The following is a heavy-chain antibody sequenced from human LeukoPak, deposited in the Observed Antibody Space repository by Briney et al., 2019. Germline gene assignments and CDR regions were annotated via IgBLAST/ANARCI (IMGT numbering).Heavy chain of an antibody. V-gene: IGHV2-5*02. CDR3: AHSIVVVVAATPEDWFDP. D-gene: IGHD2-15*01. J-gene: IGHJ5*02. CDR2: IYWDDDK. Sequence: SGPTLVKPTQTLTLTCTFSGFSLSTSGVGVGWIRQPPGKALEWLALIYWDDDKRYSPSLKSRLTITKDTSKNQVVLTMTNMDPVDTATYCCAHSIVVVVAATPEDWFDPWGQGALVTVSS. CDR1: GFSLSTSGVG.